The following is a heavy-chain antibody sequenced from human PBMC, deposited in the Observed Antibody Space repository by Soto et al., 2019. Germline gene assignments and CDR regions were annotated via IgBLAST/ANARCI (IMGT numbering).Heavy chain of an antibody. CDR1: GFTFSRYA. V-gene: IGHV3-48*01. D-gene: IGHD5-12*01. J-gene: IGHJ4*02. CDR3: ARDRGYTGYDFAY. Sequence: EVHLVESGGGLVQPGGSLRLSCAASGFTFSRYAMNWVRQAPGKGLEWVSYINHDSGTIYYADSVKGRFTSSRDNANNLLSLQMNSLRAEDTAVYYCARDRGYTGYDFAYWGQGTLVTVSS. CDR2: INHDSGTI.